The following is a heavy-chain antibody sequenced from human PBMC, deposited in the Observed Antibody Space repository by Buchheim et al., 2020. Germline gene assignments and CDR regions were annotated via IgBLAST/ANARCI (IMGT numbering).Heavy chain of an antibody. Sequence: QVQLVQSGAEVKKPGASVKVSCKASGYTFTSYDINWVRQATGQGLEWMGWMNPNSGNTGYAQKFQGRVTMTRNTSISTAYMELSSLRSEDTAVYYCARFIRRRKLGHYYYYYYYMDVWGKGTT. J-gene: IGHJ6*03. D-gene: IGHD1-14*01. CDR3: ARFIRRRKLGHYYYYYYYMDV. CDR2: MNPNSGNT. V-gene: IGHV1-8*01. CDR1: GYTFTSYD.